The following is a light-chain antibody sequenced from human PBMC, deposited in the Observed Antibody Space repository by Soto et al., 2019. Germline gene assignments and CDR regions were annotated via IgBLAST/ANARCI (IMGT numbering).Light chain of an antibody. V-gene: IGKV3-20*01. CDR1: QSVISTY. J-gene: IGKJ1*01. Sequence: EIVLTQSPGTLSLSPGERATLSCRASQSVISTYLAWYQQKPDQAPRLLIYGASSRATGIPDRFSGSGSGTDFTLTISRLEPEDFAVYYCQQYRDSLGTFGQGTKVEIK. CDR2: GAS. CDR3: QQYRDSLGT.